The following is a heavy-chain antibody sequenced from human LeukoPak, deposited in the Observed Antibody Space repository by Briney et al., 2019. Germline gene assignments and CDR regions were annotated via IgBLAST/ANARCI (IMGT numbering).Heavy chain of an antibody. CDR1: GGSISSGGYY. Sequence: SETLSLTCTVSGGSISSGGYYWSWIRQHPGKGLEWIGYIYYSGSTYYNPSLKSRVTISVDTSKNQFSLKLSSVTAADTAVYYCARERRIAAAVTFDYWGQGTLVTVSS. CDR2: IYYSGST. J-gene: IGHJ4*02. CDR3: ARERRIAAAVTFDY. D-gene: IGHD6-13*01. V-gene: IGHV4-31*03.